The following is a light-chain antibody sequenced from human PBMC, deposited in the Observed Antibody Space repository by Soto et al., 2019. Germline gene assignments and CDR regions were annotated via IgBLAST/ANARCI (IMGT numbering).Light chain of an antibody. CDR1: QSISMF. CDR3: QQYGSPPT. CDR2: DAS. V-gene: IGKV1-5*01. Sequence: DLQMTPSPSTLSGFVGDRVTITFRASQSISMFLAWYKQKPGKAPKLLIYDASSLESGVPSRFSGSGSGTDFTLTIRRLEPADSAVYYCQQYGSPPTFGGGTKVDIK. J-gene: IGKJ4*01.